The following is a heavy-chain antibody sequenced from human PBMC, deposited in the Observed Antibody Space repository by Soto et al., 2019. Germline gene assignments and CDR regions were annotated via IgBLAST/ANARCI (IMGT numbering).Heavy chain of an antibody. V-gene: IGHV3-30-3*01. CDR1: GFTFSSYA. Sequence: GGSLRISCAASGFTFSSYAMHWVRQAPGKGLEWVAVISYDGSNKYYADSVKGRFTISRDNSKNTLYLQMNSLRAEDTAVYYCARENVDIVARQMYYYYGMDVWGQGTTVTVSS. CDR3: ARENVDIVARQMYYYYGMDV. D-gene: IGHD5-12*01. CDR2: ISYDGSNK. J-gene: IGHJ6*02.